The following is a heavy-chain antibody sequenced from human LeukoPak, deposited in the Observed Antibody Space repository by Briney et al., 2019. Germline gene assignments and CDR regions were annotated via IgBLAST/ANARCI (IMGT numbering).Heavy chain of an antibody. V-gene: IGHV1-69*13. CDR2: IIPIFGTA. CDR1: GGTFSSYA. J-gene: IGHJ4*02. Sequence: APVKVSFKASGGTFSSYAISWVRPAPGQGLEWMGGIIPIFGTANYAQKFQGRVTITADESTSTAYMELSSLRSEDTAVYYCARARDWAGYSYGFYYWGQGTLVTVSS. CDR3: ARARDWAGYSYGFYY. D-gene: IGHD5-18*01.